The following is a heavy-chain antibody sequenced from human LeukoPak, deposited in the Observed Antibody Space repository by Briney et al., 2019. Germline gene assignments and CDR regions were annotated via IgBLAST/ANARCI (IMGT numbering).Heavy chain of an antibody. Sequence: SVKVSCKASGGTFSSYAVSWVRQAPGQGLEWMGGIIPIFGTANYAQKFQGRVTITTDESTSTAYMELSSLRSEDTAVYYCARIGEMATRIRYHDAFDIWGQGTMVTVSS. J-gene: IGHJ3*02. CDR1: GGTFSSYA. D-gene: IGHD5-24*01. CDR3: ARIGEMATRIRYHDAFDI. V-gene: IGHV1-69*05. CDR2: IIPIFGTA.